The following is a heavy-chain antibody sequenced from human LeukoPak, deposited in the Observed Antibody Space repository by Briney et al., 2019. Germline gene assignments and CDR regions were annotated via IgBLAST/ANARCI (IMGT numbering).Heavy chain of an antibody. D-gene: IGHD6-13*01. Sequence: GGSLRLSCAASGFTFSSYAMSWVRQAPGKGLEWVSAISGSGGSTYYADSVKGRFTISRDNSKNTLYLQMNSLRAEDTAVYYCARDGVVAAAGKGGYYMDVWGKGTTVTVSS. CDR1: GFTFSSYA. J-gene: IGHJ6*03. CDR2: ISGSGGST. V-gene: IGHV3-23*01. CDR3: ARDGVVAAAGKGGYYMDV.